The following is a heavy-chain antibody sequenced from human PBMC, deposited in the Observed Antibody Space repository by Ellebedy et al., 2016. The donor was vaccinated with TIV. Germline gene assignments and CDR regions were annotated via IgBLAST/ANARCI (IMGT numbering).Heavy chain of an antibody. CDR2: TFPLDSDT. CDR3: ARSLAGYGYIDS. J-gene: IGHJ4*02. CDR1: GYNFATYW. V-gene: IGHV5-51*01. Sequence: KVSCKASGYNFATYWIGWLRQTPGKGLEWMGITFPLDSDTRYSPSFQGQVTISADRTLNTAYLQWSSLRASDTAMYYCARSLAGYGYIDSWGQGTLVNVSS. D-gene: IGHD5-12*01.